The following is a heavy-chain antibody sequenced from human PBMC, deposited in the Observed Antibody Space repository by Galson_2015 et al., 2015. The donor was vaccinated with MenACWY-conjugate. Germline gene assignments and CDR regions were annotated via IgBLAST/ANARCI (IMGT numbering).Heavy chain of an antibody. CDR2: ISTGDAET. J-gene: IGHJ6*02. V-gene: IGHV5-51*01. Sequence: QSGAAVTRPGESPSLSCTGSGCTFPPYWVGWVRQLPGKGLEWMGPISTGDAETRYSTACQDQVTISAGKSSSTAYVQWDSLQASDTAMYCCARHPPGGRGMDVWGQGTTVTVSS. CDR1: GCTFPPYW. CDR3: ARHPPGGRGMDV. D-gene: IGHD1-26*01.